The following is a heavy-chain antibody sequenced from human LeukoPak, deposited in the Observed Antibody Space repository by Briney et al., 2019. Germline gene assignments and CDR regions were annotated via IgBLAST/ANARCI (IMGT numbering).Heavy chain of an antibody. Sequence: GASVKVSCKASGYTFTGYYMHWVRQAPGQGLEWMGRINPNSGGTNYAQKFQGRVTMTRDASTSTVYMELSSLRSEDTAVYYCASGYSPWYFDYWGQGTLVTVSS. V-gene: IGHV1-2*06. CDR2: INPNSGGT. CDR1: GYTFTGYY. J-gene: IGHJ4*02. CDR3: ASGYSPWYFDY. D-gene: IGHD3-22*01.